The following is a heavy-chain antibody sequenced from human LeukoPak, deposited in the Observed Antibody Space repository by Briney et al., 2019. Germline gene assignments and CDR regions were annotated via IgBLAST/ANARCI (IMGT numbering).Heavy chain of an antibody. CDR1: GYTFTSYA. CDR2: ISAYNGNT. Sequence: ASVKVSCKASGYTFTSYAMNWVRQAPGQGLEWMGWISAYNGNTNYAQKLQGRVTMTTDTSTSTAYMELRSLRSDDTAVYYCARDITGIGMDVWGQGTTVTVSS. D-gene: IGHD3-3*01. CDR3: ARDITGIGMDV. J-gene: IGHJ6*02. V-gene: IGHV1-18*01.